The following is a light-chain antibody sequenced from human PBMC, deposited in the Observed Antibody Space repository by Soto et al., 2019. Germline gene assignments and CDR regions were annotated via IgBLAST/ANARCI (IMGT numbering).Light chain of an antibody. CDR3: HQRSTWPFT. CDR1: QSISSY. CDR2: DAS. Sequence: EIVLTQSPATLSLSPGERATLSCRASQSISSYLAWYQQKPDQAPRLLIYDASNRATGIPARFSGSGSGTDVTLTISSLEPEDFAVYYCHQRSTWPFTFGPGTTVDIK. V-gene: IGKV3-11*01. J-gene: IGKJ3*01.